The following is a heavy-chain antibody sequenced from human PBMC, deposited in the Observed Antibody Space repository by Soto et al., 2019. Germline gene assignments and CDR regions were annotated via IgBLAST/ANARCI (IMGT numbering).Heavy chain of an antibody. V-gene: IGHV3-23*01. CDR1: GFTFSSYA. Sequence: EVQLLESAGGLVQPGGSLRLSCAASGFTFSSYAMSWVRRSPGKGRERVSAISGSGSSTYYADPVKGRFTISRDNSQKVLYLQMNNLSAEDSAVHDCAKGAYYYDSSGFGHWGQGTLVTVS. J-gene: IGHJ1*01. CDR2: ISGSGSST. D-gene: IGHD3-22*01. CDR3: AKGAYYYDSSGFGH.